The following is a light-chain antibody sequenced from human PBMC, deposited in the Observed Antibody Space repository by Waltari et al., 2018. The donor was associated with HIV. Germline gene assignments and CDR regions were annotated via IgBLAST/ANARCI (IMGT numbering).Light chain of an antibody. CDR2: GAS. Sequence: EIVLTQSPGTLSLSPGERATLSCRASQSLSNTYLAWYQERPGQAPRLLVFGASGRATGSPDRFSGSWSGTDCTLTISRLEPEDFAVYHCQQYDSSPLTFGGGTKVEIK. CDR3: QQYDSSPLT. J-gene: IGKJ4*01. CDR1: QSLSNTY. V-gene: IGKV3-20*01.